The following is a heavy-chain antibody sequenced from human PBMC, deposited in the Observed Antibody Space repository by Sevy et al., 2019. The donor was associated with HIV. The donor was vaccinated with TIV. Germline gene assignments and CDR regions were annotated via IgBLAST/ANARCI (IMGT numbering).Heavy chain of an antibody. CDR2: ISSSGSTI. D-gene: IGHD2-21*02. V-gene: IGHV3-11*04. CDR3: ARLFSCGGDCYYLDY. Sequence: GGSLRLSCAASGFTFSDYYMSWIRQAPGKGLEWVSYISSSGSTIYYADSVKGRFTISRDNAKNSLYLQMNSLRVEDTAVYFCARLFSCGGDCYYLDYWGQGAPVTVSS. CDR1: GFTFSDYY. J-gene: IGHJ4*02.